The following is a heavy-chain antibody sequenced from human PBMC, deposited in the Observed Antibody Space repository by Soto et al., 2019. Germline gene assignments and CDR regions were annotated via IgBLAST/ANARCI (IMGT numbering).Heavy chain of an antibody. D-gene: IGHD3-10*01. Sequence: GGSLRLSCAASGFTFNSYAMSWVRQAPGKGLEWVSAISDSGASTYYADSVKGRFTISRDNSKNTLYLQMNNLRAEDTAVYYCAKEGFYYFDYWGQGALVTVSS. CDR3: AKEGFYYFDY. J-gene: IGHJ4*02. V-gene: IGHV3-23*01. CDR2: ISDSGAST. CDR1: GFTFNSYA.